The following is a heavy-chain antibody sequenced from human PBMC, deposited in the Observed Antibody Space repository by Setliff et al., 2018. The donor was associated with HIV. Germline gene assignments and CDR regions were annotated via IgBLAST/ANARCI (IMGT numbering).Heavy chain of an antibody. CDR2: IVVGRGNT. CDR3: ARAEIRPQGPYYYGMDV. D-gene: IGHD3-10*01. CDR1: GFTFSNSA. V-gene: IGHV1-58*01. Sequence: VASVKVSCKASGFTFSNSAVHWVRQARGHRLEWIGWIVVGRGNTDYAQKFQGRVTITRDTSASTAYMELSSLRSEDTAVYYCARAEIRPQGPYYYGMDVWGQGTTVTVSS. J-gene: IGHJ6*02.